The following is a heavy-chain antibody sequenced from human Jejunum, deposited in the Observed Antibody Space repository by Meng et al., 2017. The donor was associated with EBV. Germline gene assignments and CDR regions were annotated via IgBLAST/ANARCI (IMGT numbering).Heavy chain of an antibody. CDR1: GDSVTGYNY. CDR2: LYYAGKA. CDR3: ARGRGYDYGDS. D-gene: IGHD5-12*01. J-gene: IGHJ5*02. V-gene: IGHV4-61*01. Sequence: QVQLRVSGPGLGKPSETLSLTCSVSGDSVTGYNYWSWLRQPPGKGLEWIGNLYYAGKAIYKPSLQSRVTISVDTSKNQISLKVTSVTAADTAIYYCARGRGYDYGDSWGQGTLVTVSS.